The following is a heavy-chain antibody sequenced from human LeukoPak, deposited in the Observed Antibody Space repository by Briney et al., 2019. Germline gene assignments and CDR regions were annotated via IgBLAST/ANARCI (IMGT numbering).Heavy chain of an antibody. CDR1: GGSISNYD. CDR2: IYYSGST. Sequence: SETLSLTCTVSGGSISNYDWSWIRQPPGKGLEWIGYIYYSGSTNYNPSLKSRVTISVDTSKNQFSLKLSSVTAADTAVYYCARAYNWNDEDCYGMDVWGQGTTVTVAS. J-gene: IGHJ6*02. V-gene: IGHV4-59*01. CDR3: ARAYNWNDEDCYGMDV. D-gene: IGHD1-1*01.